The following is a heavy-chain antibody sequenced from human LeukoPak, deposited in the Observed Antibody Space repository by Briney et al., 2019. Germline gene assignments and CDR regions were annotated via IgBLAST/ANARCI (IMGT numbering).Heavy chain of an antibody. D-gene: IGHD5-12*01. CDR2: INHSGST. CDR1: GGSFSGYY. Sequence: SETLSLTCAVYGGSFSGYYWSWIRQPPGKGLEWIGEINHSGSTNYNPSLKSRVTISVDTSKNQVFLWLTSVTAADTAVYYCATSLYGDYEADYWGPGILVTVSS. J-gene: IGHJ4*02. CDR3: ATSLYGDYEADY. V-gene: IGHV4-34*01.